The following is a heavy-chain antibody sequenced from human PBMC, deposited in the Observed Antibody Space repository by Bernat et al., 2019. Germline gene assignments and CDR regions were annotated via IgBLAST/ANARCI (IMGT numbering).Heavy chain of an antibody. CDR2: INPAGGGP. D-gene: IGHD4-17*01. J-gene: IGHJ4*02. V-gene: IGHV1-46*01. Sequence: QVQLLQSGAEVKKPGASVRVSCKASGYTFTSYYMHWVRQAPGQGLEWLGVINPAGGGPTYSQKFQDRVTVTSDTSTKTVDMELRSLRSEDTAVYYCAKGLASYRHYDYWGQGALVTVSS. CDR3: AKGLASYRHYDY. CDR1: GYTFTSYY.